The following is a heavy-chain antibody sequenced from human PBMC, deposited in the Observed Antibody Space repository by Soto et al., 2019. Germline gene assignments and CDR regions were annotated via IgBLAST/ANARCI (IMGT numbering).Heavy chain of an antibody. CDR3: ARVGVSGYDLIDY. Sequence: PGGSLRLSCAASGFTFSSYSMNWVRQAPGKGLEWVSSISSSSSYIYYADSVKGRFTISRDNAKNSLYLQMNSLRAEDTAVYYCARVGVSGYDLIDYWGQGTLVPVSS. J-gene: IGHJ4*02. CDR2: ISSSSSYI. D-gene: IGHD5-12*01. CDR1: GFTFSSYS. V-gene: IGHV3-21*01.